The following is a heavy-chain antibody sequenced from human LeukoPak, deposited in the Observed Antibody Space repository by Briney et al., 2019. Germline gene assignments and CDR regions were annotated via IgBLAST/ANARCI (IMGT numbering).Heavy chain of an antibody. Sequence: PSETLSLTCTVSGGSISSYYWSWIRQPPGKGLEWIGYIYYSGSTNYNPSLKSRVTMSVDTSKNQFSLKLSSVTAADTAVYYCARVWGDYEMGDNWFDPWGQGTLVTVSS. CDR1: GGSISSYY. D-gene: IGHD4-17*01. V-gene: IGHV4-59*12. CDR2: IYYSGST. CDR3: ARVWGDYEMGDNWFDP. J-gene: IGHJ5*02.